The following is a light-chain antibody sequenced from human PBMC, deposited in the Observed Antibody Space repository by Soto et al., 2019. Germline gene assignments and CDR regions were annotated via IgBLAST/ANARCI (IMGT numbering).Light chain of an antibody. V-gene: IGLV2-14*01. J-gene: IGLJ1*01. Sequence: QSVLTQPSSVCGSPGQSITISCTGTSSDVGGYNYVSWYQQHPGKAPKLMIYEVSNRPSGVSNRFSGSKSGNTASLTISGLQAEDEADYYCSSYTSSSTYVFGTGTTVTVL. CDR2: EVS. CDR1: SSDVGGYNY. CDR3: SSYTSSSTYV.